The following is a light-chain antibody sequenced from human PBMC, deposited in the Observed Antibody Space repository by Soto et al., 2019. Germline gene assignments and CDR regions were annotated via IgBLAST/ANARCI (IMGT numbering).Light chain of an antibody. CDR1: QSVSSY. V-gene: IGKV3-11*01. CDR3: QHRSNWPT. Sequence: EIVLTQSPATLSLSPGEGATLSRRASQSVSSYLAWYQQKPGQAPSLLIYDASNRATGIPARFSGSGSGTDFTLTISSLEPEDFAVYYCQHRSNWPTFGQGTRVEI. CDR2: DAS. J-gene: IGKJ5*01.